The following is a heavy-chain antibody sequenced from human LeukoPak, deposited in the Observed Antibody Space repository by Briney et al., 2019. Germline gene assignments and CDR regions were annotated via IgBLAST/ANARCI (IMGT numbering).Heavy chain of an antibody. V-gene: IGHV4-34*01. CDR2: INHSGST. J-gene: IGHJ5*02. CDR1: GGSFSGYY. CDR3: AGAVKGYWFDP. D-gene: IGHD6-19*01. Sequence: SETLSLTCAVYGGSFSGYYWSWIRQPPGKGLEWIGEINHSGSTNYNPSLKSRVTISVDTSKNQFSLKLSSVTAADTAVYYCAGAVKGYWFDPWGQGTLVTVSS.